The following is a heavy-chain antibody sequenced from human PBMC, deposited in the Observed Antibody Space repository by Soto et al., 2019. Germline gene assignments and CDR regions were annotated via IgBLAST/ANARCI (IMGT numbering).Heavy chain of an antibody. V-gene: IGHV5-51*01. CDR3: ARHGVAAIGWSNPRAFDI. CDR1: GYSFTSYW. J-gene: IGHJ3*02. Sequence: GESLKISCKGSGYSFTSYWIGWVRQMPGKGLEWMGIIYPGDSDTRYSPSFQGQVTISADKSISTAYLQWSSLKASDTAMYYCARHGVAAIGWSNPRAFDIWGQGTMVTVSS. CDR2: IYPGDSDT. D-gene: IGHD6-13*01.